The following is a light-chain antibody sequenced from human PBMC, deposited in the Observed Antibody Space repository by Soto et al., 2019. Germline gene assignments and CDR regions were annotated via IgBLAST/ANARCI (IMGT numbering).Light chain of an antibody. V-gene: IGLV2-14*01. J-gene: IGLJ1*01. CDR3: GSYRSTPLYV. Sequence: QSVLTQPASVSGCPGQSITISCTGSNDDIGNYYYVSWYQQYPGKAPQLILYEVNNRPSGISHRFSGSKSGNTASLSISGLQPEDEAVYYCGSYRSTPLYVFGTGTKVTVL. CDR1: NDDIGNYYY. CDR2: EVN.